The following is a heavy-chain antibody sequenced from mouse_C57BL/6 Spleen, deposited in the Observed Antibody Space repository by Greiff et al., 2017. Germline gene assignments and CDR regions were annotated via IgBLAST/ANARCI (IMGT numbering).Heavy chain of an antibody. CDR1: GYTFTSYW. J-gene: IGHJ4*01. Sequence: QVQLQQPGAELVKPGASVKLSCKASGYTFTSYWMHWVKQRPGQGLEWIGMIHPNSGSTNYNEKFKSKATLTVDKSSSTAYMQLSSLTSDDSAVYYCARSVDYESYYAMDYWGQGTSVTVSS. CDR3: ARSVDYESYYAMDY. D-gene: IGHD2-4*01. CDR2: IHPNSGST. V-gene: IGHV1-64*01.